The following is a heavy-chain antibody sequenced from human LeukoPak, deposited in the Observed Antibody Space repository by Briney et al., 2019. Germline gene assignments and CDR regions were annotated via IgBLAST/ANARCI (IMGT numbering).Heavy chain of an antibody. Sequence: ASVKVSCKASGYTFTSYYMHWVRQAPGQGLKWMGIINPSGGSTSYAQKFQGRVTMTRDTSTSTVYMELSSLRSEDTAVYYCARAMEQQLVRYYFDYWGQGTLVTVSS. CDR2: INPSGGST. CDR3: ARAMEQQLVRYYFDY. V-gene: IGHV1-46*01. D-gene: IGHD6-13*01. J-gene: IGHJ4*02. CDR1: GYTFTSYY.